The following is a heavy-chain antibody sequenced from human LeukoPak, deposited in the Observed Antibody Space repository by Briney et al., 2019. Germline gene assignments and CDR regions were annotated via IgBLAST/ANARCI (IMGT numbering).Heavy chain of an antibody. Sequence: GGSLRLSCAGSGFTFSSFAMTWVRQAPGKGLEWVSSISGSGSSTYHADSVKGRFTISRDSSKNTLYLQMNSLTAEDTAIYYCARGIYRAAAKYYFDYWGQGTLVTVSS. D-gene: IGHD6-13*01. J-gene: IGHJ4*02. CDR2: ISGSGSST. V-gene: IGHV3-23*01. CDR1: GFTFSSFA. CDR3: ARGIYRAAAKYYFDY.